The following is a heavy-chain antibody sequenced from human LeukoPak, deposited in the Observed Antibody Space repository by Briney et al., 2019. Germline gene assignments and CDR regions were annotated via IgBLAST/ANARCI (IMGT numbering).Heavy chain of an antibody. CDR2: INHSGST. D-gene: IGHD5-24*01. CDR1: GGSFSGYY. J-gene: IGHJ4*02. CDR3: ARDVEMAYYFDY. Sequence: SETLSLTSAVYGGSFSGYYWSWIRQPPGKGLEWIGEINHSGSTNYNPSLKSRVTISVDTSKNQFSLKLSSVTAADTAVYYCARDVEMAYYFDYRGQGTLVTVSS. V-gene: IGHV4-34*01.